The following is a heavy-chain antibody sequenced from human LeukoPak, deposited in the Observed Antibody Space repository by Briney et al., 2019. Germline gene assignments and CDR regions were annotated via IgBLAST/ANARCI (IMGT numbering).Heavy chain of an antibody. V-gene: IGHV1-18*01. J-gene: IGHJ3*02. D-gene: IGHD6-19*01. Sequence: ASVKVSCKASGYTFSSYGISWVRQAPGQGLEWMGWISVYNGNTNYAQKLQGRVTMTTDTSTSTAYMELRSLRSDDTAVYYCAREAPPVAGPRGNAFDIWGQGTMVTVSS. CDR2: ISVYNGNT. CDR1: GYTFSSYG. CDR3: AREAPPVAGPRGNAFDI.